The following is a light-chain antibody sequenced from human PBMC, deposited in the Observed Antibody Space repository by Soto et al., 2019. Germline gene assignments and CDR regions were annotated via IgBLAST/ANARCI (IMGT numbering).Light chain of an antibody. CDR3: QQYGSLPYT. CDR1: QNVDNNF. CDR2: GAS. Sequence: ENVLTQSPGTLSLSPGERATLSCRASQNVDNNFLAWYQHKPGQPPRLLIFGASIRAAGIPDRFSGSGSGTDFTLIISRLEPEDFVVYHCQQYGSLPYTFGQGTKLDI. J-gene: IGKJ2*01. V-gene: IGKV3-20*01.